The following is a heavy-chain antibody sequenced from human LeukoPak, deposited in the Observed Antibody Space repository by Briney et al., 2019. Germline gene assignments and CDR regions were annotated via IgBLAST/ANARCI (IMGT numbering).Heavy chain of an antibody. J-gene: IGHJ2*01. CDR1: GFAFSSYG. D-gene: IGHD4-17*01. V-gene: IGHV3-23*01. Sequence: PGGSLRLSCSASGFAFSSYGMTWVCQAPGKGLVWVSTIIGSRDRTYYAASVEGRFSIFRDNSKNTLYLQMNSLRADDTAVYYCAKHRNYGDNDRYFDLWGRGTLVTVSS. CDR2: IIGSRDRT. CDR3: AKHRNYGDNDRYFDL.